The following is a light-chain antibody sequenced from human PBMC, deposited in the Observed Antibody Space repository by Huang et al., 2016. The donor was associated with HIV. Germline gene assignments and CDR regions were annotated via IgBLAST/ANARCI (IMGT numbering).Light chain of an antibody. Sequence: EIVLTQSPVTLSLSPGERATLSCRASTPLSESLAWYQQKPGQAPRLLIYDTSNRASDIPARFSGDGSGTDFILTISSLEPEDFAVYYCQQRSNLITFGQGTRLEIK. V-gene: IGKV3-11*01. CDR1: TPLSES. CDR3: QQRSNLIT. CDR2: DTS. J-gene: IGKJ5*01.